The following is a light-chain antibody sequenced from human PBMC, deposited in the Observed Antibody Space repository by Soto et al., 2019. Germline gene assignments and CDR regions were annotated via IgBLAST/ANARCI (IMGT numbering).Light chain of an antibody. J-gene: IGLJ3*02. CDR3: ASWDDRLSGGV. CDR1: NSNIGTYT. CDR2: TDY. V-gene: IGLV1-44*01. Sequence: QSVLTQPPSASGTPGQRVIISCSGSNSNIGTYTVNWYQQLPGTAPKLLIYTDYQRPSGVPDRFSGSKSGTSASLAISGLRAEDEADYYCASWDDRLSGGVFGGGTKLTVL.